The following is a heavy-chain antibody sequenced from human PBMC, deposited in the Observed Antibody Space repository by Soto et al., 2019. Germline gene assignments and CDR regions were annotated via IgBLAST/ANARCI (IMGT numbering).Heavy chain of an antibody. CDR3: ARVPRGWSPPHAFDI. J-gene: IGHJ3*02. Sequence: ASVKVSCKASGYTFTSYGISWVRQAPGQGLEWMGWISAYNGNTNYAQKLQGRVTMTTDTSTSTAYMELRSLRSDDTAVYYCARVPRGWSPPHAFDIWGQGTMVTVSS. V-gene: IGHV1-18*01. D-gene: IGHD6-19*01. CDR1: GYTFTSYG. CDR2: ISAYNGNT.